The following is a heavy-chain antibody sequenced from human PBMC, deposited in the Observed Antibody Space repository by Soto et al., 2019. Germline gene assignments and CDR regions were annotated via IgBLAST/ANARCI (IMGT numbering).Heavy chain of an antibody. V-gene: IGHV3-30*18. CDR2: ISYDGSNK. Sequence: QVQLVESGGGVVQPGRSLRLSCAASGFTFSSYGMHWVRQAPGKGLEWVAVISYDGSNKYYADSVKGRFTISRDNSKNTRDLQMNSLRAEDKAVYYCANNPGGGIAALYGMDVWGQGTTVTVSS. D-gene: IGHD6-13*01. J-gene: IGHJ6*02. CDR1: GFTFSSYG. CDR3: ANNPGGGIAALYGMDV.